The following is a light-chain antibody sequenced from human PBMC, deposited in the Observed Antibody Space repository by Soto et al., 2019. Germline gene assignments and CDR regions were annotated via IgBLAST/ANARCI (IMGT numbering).Light chain of an antibody. CDR3: QQSYGSPGA. CDR2: AAS. V-gene: IGKV1-39*01. J-gene: IGKJ1*01. CDR1: QTINKY. Sequence: DIHLTQSPSSLSASVGDSVTITCRSSQTINKYLNWYQHRPGKAPKLLIYAASSLQTGVPTRFRCAGAGTFFTLTISNLQLEDVASYYCQQSYGSPGAFGRGTKVEI.